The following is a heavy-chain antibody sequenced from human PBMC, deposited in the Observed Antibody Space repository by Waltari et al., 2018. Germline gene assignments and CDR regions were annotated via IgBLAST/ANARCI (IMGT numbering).Heavy chain of an antibody. V-gene: IGHV4-34*01. CDR2: INHSGST. CDR1: GGSFSGYY. J-gene: IGHJ6*02. CDR3: ARYCSSTSCPYYYGMDV. Sequence: QVQLQQWGAGLLKPSETLSLTCAVYGGSFSGYYWSWIRTPPGKGLEWIGEINHSGSTNYNPSLKSRVTISVDTSKNQFSLKLSSVTAADTAVYYCARYCSSTSCPYYYGMDVWGQGTTVTVSS. D-gene: IGHD2-2*01.